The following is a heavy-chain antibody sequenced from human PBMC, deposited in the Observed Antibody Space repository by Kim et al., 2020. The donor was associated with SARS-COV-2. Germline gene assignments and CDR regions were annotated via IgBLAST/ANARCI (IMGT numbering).Heavy chain of an antibody. D-gene: IGHD3-10*01. V-gene: IGHV3-64D*06. Sequence: GRFTISRDNSKNTLYLQMSSLRAEDTAVYYCVKDPSTYGSGSYGPGGNDYWGQGTLVTVSS. J-gene: IGHJ4*02. CDR3: VKDPSTYGSGSYGPGGNDY.